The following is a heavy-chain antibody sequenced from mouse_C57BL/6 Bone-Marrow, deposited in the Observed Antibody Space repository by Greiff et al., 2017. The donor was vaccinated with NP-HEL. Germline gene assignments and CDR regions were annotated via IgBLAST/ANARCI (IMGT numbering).Heavy chain of an antibody. D-gene: IGHD2-1*01. V-gene: IGHV10-1*01. J-gene: IGHJ1*03. CDR3: VRQGGNCYWYFDV. CDR2: IGSKSNNYAT. Sequence: EVQLVESGGGLVQPKGSLKLSCAASGFSFNTYAMNWVRQAPGKGLEWVARIGSKSNNYATYYADSVKDRFTISRDDSEGMLYLQMNNLKTEDTAMYYCVRQGGNCYWYFDVWGTGTTVTVSS. CDR1: GFSFNTYA.